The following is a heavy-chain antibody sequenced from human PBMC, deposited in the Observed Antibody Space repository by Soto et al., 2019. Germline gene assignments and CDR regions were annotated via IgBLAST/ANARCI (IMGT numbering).Heavy chain of an antibody. V-gene: IGHV3-33*08. Sequence: GGSLRLSCAASGFTFRSYAMSWVRQAPGKGLEWVAVMWYDGTDKYYGDSVKGRFTISRDNSKNTLYLQMNSLRAEDTAVYYCARVRYGDGRYHYYGMDVWGQGTTVTVSS. J-gene: IGHJ6*02. CDR1: GFTFRSYA. CDR2: MWYDGTDK. D-gene: IGHD5-18*01. CDR3: ARVRYGDGRYHYYGMDV.